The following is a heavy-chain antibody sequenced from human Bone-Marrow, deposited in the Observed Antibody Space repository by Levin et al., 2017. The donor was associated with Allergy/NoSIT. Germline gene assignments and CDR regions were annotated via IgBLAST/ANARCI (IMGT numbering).Heavy chain of an antibody. J-gene: IGHJ4*02. D-gene: IGHD2-2*01. CDR2: ISGSGGST. Sequence: GGSLRLSCAASGFTFSSYAMSWVRQAPGKGLEWVSAISGSGGSTYYADSVKGRFTISRDNSKNTLYLQMNSLRAEDTAVYYCAKDQTRLGYCSSTSCYWGFDYWGQGTLVTVSS. CDR3: AKDQTRLGYCSSTSCYWGFDY. CDR1: GFTFSSYA. V-gene: IGHV3-23*01.